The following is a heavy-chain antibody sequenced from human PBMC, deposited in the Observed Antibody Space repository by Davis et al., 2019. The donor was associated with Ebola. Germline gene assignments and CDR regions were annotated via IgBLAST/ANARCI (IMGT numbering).Heavy chain of an antibody. CDR2: ISSSSSYI. CDR3: AREYQLLYYNWFDP. J-gene: IGHJ5*02. CDR1: GFTFSSYS. V-gene: IGHV3-21*01. D-gene: IGHD2-2*02. Sequence: GGSLRLSCAASGFTFSSYSMNWVRQAPGKGLEWVSSISSSSSYIYYADSVKGRFTISRDNAKNSLYLQMNSLRAEDTAVYYCAREYQLLYYNWFDPWGQGTLVTVSS.